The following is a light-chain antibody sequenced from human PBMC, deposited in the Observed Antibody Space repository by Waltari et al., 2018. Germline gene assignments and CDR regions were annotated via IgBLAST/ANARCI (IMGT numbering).Light chain of an antibody. CDR3: STYTSTNTWV. V-gene: IGLV2-14*03. CDR1: SSDVGGYNY. Sequence: QSALTQPASVSGSPGQSITISCTGTSSDVGGYNYVSWYQQHPGKAPKVRIYDCSNRPSGVSNRCSGSRSGNTASQTISGLQAEDEADYYCSTYTSTNTWVFGGGTRLTVL. J-gene: IGLJ3*02. CDR2: DCS.